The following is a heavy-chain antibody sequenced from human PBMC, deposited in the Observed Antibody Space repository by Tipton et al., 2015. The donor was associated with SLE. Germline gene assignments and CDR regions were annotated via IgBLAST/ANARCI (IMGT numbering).Heavy chain of an antibody. CDR3: ARDSPFRAGLDV. Sequence: GLVKPSETLSLTCTVSGDSTTSRYWNWIRQAPGKGLEYIGYISNSGSTNYNPSLKSRVTISLDMSKNHFSLTLSSVTAADTAVYYCARDSPFRAGLDVWGQGTTVTVSS. CDR2: ISNSGST. V-gene: IGHV4-4*08. J-gene: IGHJ6*02. CDR1: GDSTTSRY.